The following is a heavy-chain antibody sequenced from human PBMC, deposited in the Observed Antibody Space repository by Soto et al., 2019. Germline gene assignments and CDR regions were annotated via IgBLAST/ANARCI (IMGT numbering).Heavy chain of an antibody. Sequence: GGSLRLSCAASGFTFSSYAMHWVRQAPGKGLEWVAVIAYDGSNKYYADSVKGRFTISRDNSKNTLYLQMNSLRAEDTAVYYCARDAPFDSSGYLDYWGQGTLVTVSS. D-gene: IGHD3-22*01. CDR1: GFTFSSYA. J-gene: IGHJ4*02. CDR2: IAYDGSNK. V-gene: IGHV3-30-3*01. CDR3: ARDAPFDSSGYLDY.